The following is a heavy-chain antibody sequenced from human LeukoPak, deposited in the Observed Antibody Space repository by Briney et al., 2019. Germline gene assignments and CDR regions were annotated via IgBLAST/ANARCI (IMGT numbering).Heavy chain of an antibody. CDR1: GGTFSSYA. V-gene: IGHV1-69*13. D-gene: IGHD3-10*01. CDR2: IIPIFGTA. CDR3: ARVRPSEDYYGSGPTLSYGMDV. Sequence: SVKVSCKASGGTFSSYAISWVRQAPGQGHEWMGGIIPIFGTANYAQRLQGRVTITADESTSTAYMELSSLRSEDTAVYYCARVRPSEDYYGSGPTLSYGMDVWGQGTTVTVSS. J-gene: IGHJ6*02.